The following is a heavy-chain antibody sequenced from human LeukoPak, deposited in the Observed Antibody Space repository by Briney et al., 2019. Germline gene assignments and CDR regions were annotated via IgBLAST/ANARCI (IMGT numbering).Heavy chain of an antibody. V-gene: IGHV4-34*01. D-gene: IGHD3-10*01. J-gene: IGHJ5*02. CDR3: ARGFVTMVRGVYGINWFDP. CDR1: GGSFSGYY. CDR2: INHSGST. Sequence: SETLSLTCAVYGGSFSGYYWSWIRQPPGKGLEGIGEINHSGSTNYNPSLKSRVTISVDTSKDQFSLKLSPVTAADTAVYSCARGFVTMVRGVYGINWFDPWGQGTLVTVSS.